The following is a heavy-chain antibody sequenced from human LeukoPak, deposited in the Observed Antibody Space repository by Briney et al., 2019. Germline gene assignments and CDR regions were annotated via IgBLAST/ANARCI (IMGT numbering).Heavy chain of an antibody. CDR2: IRSSGSI. CDR1: GASISSGSYH. J-gene: IGHJ5*02. V-gene: IGHV4-39*01. CDR3: ARHEDILTGYYNWIDP. D-gene: IGHD3-9*01. Sequence: SQTLSLTCTVSGASISSGSYHWGWIRQPPEKGLEWIGSIRSSGSIYYNPSLKSRVTISADTSKNQFSLRVRSVTAADTAVYYCARHEDILTGYYNWIDPWGQGTLVTVSS.